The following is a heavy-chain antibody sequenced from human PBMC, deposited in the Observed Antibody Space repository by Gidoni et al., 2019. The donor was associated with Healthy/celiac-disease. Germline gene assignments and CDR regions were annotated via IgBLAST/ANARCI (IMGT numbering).Heavy chain of an antibody. CDR2: ISGSGGST. V-gene: IGHV3-23*04. CDR1: GFTFSSYA. D-gene: IGHD6-13*01. Sequence: EVQLVESGGGLVQPGGSLRLSCAASGFTFSSYAMSWVRQAPGKGLEWVSAISGSGGSTYYADSVKGRFTISRDNSKNTLYLQMNSLRAEDTAVYYCAKGDLSSWYRGSSFPFDYWGQGTLVTVSS. CDR3: AKGDLSSWYRGSSFPFDY. J-gene: IGHJ4*02.